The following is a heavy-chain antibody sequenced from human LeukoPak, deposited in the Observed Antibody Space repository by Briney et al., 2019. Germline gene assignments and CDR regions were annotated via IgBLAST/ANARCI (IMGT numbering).Heavy chain of an antibody. D-gene: IGHD5-24*01. Sequence: PGGSLRLSCAASGFTFSSYELNWVRQAPGKGLEWVSYISSSGSTIYYADSVKGRFTTSRDNAKNSLYLQMNSLRAEDTAVYYCAVATIKDYFDYWGQGTLVTVSS. V-gene: IGHV3-48*03. J-gene: IGHJ4*02. CDR2: ISSSGSTI. CDR1: GFTFSSYE. CDR3: AVATIKDYFDY.